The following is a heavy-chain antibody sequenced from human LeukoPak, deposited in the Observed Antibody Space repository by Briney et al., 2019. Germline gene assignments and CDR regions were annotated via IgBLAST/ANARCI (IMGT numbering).Heavy chain of an antibody. Sequence: SETLSLTCSVSGGSTGSDYWSWIRQPPGKGLEWIAYVYYSGVTSYNPSLKSRVTISVDTSKNQFSLKLSAVTAADTAVYYCARHRGSSRNFDYWGQGTLVTVSS. D-gene: IGHD2-15*01. V-gene: IGHV4-59*08. CDR3: ARHRGSSRNFDY. CDR1: GGSTGSDY. CDR2: VYYSGVT. J-gene: IGHJ4*02.